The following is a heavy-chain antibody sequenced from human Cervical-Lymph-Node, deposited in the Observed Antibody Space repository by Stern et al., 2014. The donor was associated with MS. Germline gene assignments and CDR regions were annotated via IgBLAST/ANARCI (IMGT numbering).Heavy chain of an antibody. Sequence: VQLLESGAEVKKPGASVKVSCKTSGDTFASYPIHWLRQATGQGPVWIGIVNHTDGRTTYAQTFQGRIPMTRDTSTRTVYMELSSLTAEDTAMYFCANPLPYANWGQGTRVTVSS. J-gene: IGHJ1*01. CDR1: GDTFASYP. D-gene: IGHD4-17*01. V-gene: IGHV1-46*03. CDR3: ANPLPYAN. CDR2: VNHTDGRT.